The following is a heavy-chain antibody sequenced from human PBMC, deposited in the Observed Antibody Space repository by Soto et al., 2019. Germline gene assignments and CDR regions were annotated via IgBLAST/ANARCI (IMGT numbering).Heavy chain of an antibody. J-gene: IGHJ5*02. CDR1: GGSISSYSHY. D-gene: IGHD4-17*01. CDR3: ARNSTYYGWFDP. Sequence: QLQLQESGPGLVKPSETLSLTCTVSGGSISSYSHYWGWIRQPPGKGLEWIGSIYYTGSTDYNPSPQSRATLPVATSKSLSSRKPSSVTAAATAIYSGARNSTYYGWFDPWGQGTLVTVSS. CDR2: IYYTGST. V-gene: IGHV4-39*01.